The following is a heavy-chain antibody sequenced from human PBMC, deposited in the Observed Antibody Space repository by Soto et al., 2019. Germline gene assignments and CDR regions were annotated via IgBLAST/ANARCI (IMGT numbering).Heavy chain of an antibody. CDR1: GGSISSGDYY. D-gene: IGHD2-8*01. CDR3: ARENRYCTNGVCYTGDFDY. J-gene: IGHJ4*02. Sequence: KTSETLSLTCTVSGGSISSGDYYWIWIRHPPGKGLEWIGYIYYSGSTYYNPSLKSRVTISVDTSKNQFSLKLSSVTAADTAVYYCARENRYCTNGVCYTGDFDYWGQGTLVTVSS. V-gene: IGHV4-30-4*01. CDR2: IYYSGST.